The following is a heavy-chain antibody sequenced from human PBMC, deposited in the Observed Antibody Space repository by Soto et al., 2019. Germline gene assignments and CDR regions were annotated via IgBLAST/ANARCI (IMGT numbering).Heavy chain of an antibody. V-gene: IGHV5-51*01. CDR2: IYPGDSDT. CDR3: ARHWDCGGDCYSHYYYGMDV. J-gene: IGHJ6*02. Sequence: PGESLKISCKGSGYSFTSYWIGWVRPMPGKGLEWMGIIYPGDSDTRYSPSFQGQVTISADKSISTAYLQWSSLKASDTAMYYCARHWDCGGDCYSHYYYGMDVWGQGTTVTVSS. CDR1: GYSFTSYW. D-gene: IGHD2-21*02.